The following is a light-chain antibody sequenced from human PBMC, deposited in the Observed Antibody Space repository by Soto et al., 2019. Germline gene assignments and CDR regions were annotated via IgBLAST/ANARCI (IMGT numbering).Light chain of an antibody. V-gene: IGKV3-20*01. CDR3: HQYGVSPGT. J-gene: IGKJ1*01. CDR1: QSVSSSN. CDR2: GAS. Sequence: EIVLTQSPGTLSLSPGERATLSCRASQSVSSSNLAWYQQRRGQAPKLLIWGASIRATDLPDRFSGGGSGTDFTLTISRLEAEDSAVYYCHQYGVSPGTFGQGTKVDI.